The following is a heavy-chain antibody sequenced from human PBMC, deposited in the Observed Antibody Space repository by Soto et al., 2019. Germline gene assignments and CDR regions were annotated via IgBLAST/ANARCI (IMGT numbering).Heavy chain of an antibody. CDR2: IYYSGST. Sequence: PSKTLSLTCTVSGGSISSYYRSWVRQPPGKGLEWIGYIYYSGSTNYNPSLKSRVTISVDTSKNQFSLKLSSVTAADTAVYSCAGTFNLVESSSPGAGAFDICGPGTMVTVSS. CDR1: GGSISSYY. V-gene: IGHV4-59*08. J-gene: IGHJ3*02. CDR3: AGTFNLVESSSPGAGAFDI. D-gene: IGHD3-16*02.